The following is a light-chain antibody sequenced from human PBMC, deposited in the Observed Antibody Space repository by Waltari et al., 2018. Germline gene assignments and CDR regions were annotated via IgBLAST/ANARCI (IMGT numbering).Light chain of an antibody. CDR2: KAS. Sequence: DIQMTQSPSTLSASVGDRVTITCRASQGISNWLAWYQQKPGKAPKLLISKASSLERGVPARFSGSGSGTEFTLTINSLQPDDFATYYCQHYNNYPWTFGQGTKVEIK. CDR3: QHYNNYPWT. V-gene: IGKV1-5*03. CDR1: QGISNW. J-gene: IGKJ1*01.